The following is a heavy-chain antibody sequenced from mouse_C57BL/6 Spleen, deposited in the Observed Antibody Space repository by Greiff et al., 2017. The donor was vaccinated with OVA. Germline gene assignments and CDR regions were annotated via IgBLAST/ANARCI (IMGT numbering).Heavy chain of an antibody. CDR3: ARGLTGTRYFDY. CDR1: GYSITSGYY. CDR2: ISYDGSN. Sequence: EVQLVESGPGLVKPSQSLSLTCSVTGYSITSGYYWNWIRQFPGNKLEWMGYISYDGSNNYNPSLKNRISITRDTSKNQFFLKLNSVTTEDTATYYCARGLTGTRYFDYWGQGTTLTVSS. D-gene: IGHD4-1*01. J-gene: IGHJ2*01. V-gene: IGHV3-6*01.